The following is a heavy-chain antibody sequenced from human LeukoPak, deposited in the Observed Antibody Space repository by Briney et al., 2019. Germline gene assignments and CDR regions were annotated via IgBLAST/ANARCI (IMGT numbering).Heavy chain of an antibody. J-gene: IGHJ4*02. CDR3: ARSPPSWELQLDFDY. V-gene: IGHV4-39*07. CDR1: GGSISSSSYY. Sequence: RTSETLSLTCTVSGGSISSSSYYWGWIRQPPGKGLEWIGSIYYSGSTYYNPSLKSRVTISVDTSKNQFSLKLSSVTAADTAVYYCARSPPSWELQLDFDYWGQGTLVTVSS. CDR2: IYYSGST. D-gene: IGHD1-26*01.